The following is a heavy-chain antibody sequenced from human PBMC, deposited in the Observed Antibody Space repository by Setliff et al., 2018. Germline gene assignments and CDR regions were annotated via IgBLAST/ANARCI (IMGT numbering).Heavy chain of an antibody. D-gene: IGHD3-10*01. J-gene: IGHJ3*02. V-gene: IGHV3-7*01. CDR1: GFTFGSYW. Sequence: GGSLRLSCAASGFTFGSYWMTWVRQAPEKGLEWVANIHQDGSERHYVDSVKGRFTISRDNAKNSLYLQMNSLRAEDTAVYYCARLGPSRGAFDIWGQGTMVTVSS. CDR3: ARLGPSRGAFDI. CDR2: IHQDGSER.